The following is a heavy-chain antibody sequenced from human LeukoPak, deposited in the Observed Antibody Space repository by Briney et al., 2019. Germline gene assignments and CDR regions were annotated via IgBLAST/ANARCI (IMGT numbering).Heavy chain of an antibody. CDR1: GGSFSGYY. J-gene: IGHJ4*02. CDR2: INHSGST. D-gene: IGHD4/OR15-4a*01. CDR3: ARTRLSDY. V-gene: IGHV4-34*01. Sequence: SETLSLTCAVYGGSFSGYYWSWIRQPPGKGLEWIGEINHSGSTNYNPSLKSRVTISVDTSKNQFSLKLSSVTAEDTAVYYCARTRLSDYWGQGTLVTVSS.